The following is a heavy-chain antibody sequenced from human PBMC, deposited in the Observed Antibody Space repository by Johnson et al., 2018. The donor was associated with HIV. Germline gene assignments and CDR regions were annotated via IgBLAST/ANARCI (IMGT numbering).Heavy chain of an antibody. V-gene: IGHV3-23*04. J-gene: IGHJ3*02. CDR3: AKEGNYNFWSGYHHDAFDI. CDR2: ISGSGGST. Sequence: VQLVESGGGVVQPGGSLRLSCPASGFTFSSYAMSWVRQAPGQGLAWVSAISGSGGSTSYADSVKRRFTISRDNSKNTLYLQMNSLRAEDTAVYYCAKEGNYNFWSGYHHDAFDIRGQGTMVTVSS. CDR1: GFTFSSYA. D-gene: IGHD3-3*01.